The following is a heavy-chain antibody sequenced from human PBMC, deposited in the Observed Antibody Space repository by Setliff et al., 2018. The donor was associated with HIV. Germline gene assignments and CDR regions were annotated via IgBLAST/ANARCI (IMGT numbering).Heavy chain of an antibody. CDR1: GDSISSGRHY. D-gene: IGHD3-9*01. Sequence: PSETLSLTCSVSGDSISSGRHYWGWIRQHPEKGLEWIGYITFGGGTFNNPSPKSRLAMSVDTSENHFSLRLSSVTVADSAVYYCARIWYFDDLTGHYWFDLWGQGILVTVSS. J-gene: IGHJ5*02. V-gene: IGHV4-31*03. CDR2: ITFGGGT. CDR3: ARIWYFDDLTGHYWFDL.